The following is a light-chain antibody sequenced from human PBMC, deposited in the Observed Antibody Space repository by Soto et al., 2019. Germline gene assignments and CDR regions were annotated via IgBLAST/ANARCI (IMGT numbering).Light chain of an antibody. CDR2: RNN. J-gene: IGLJ2*01. CDR1: NSNIGRDN. Sequence: QSVLTQPPSASGAPGQRDTISCSGSNSNIGRDNVYWYQHLPGTTPKLLIYRNNQRPSGVPDRFSGFKSGTSASLAISGLRSEDESDYYCAAWDDSLSGVVFGGGTKLTVL. CDR3: AAWDDSLSGVV. V-gene: IGLV1-47*01.